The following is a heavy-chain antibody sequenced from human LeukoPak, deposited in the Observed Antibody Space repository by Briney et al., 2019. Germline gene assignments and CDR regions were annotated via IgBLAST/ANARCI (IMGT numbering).Heavy chain of an antibody. Sequence: PGGSLRLSCAASGFTFSSYWMSWVRQAPGKGLEWVANIKQDGSEKYYVGSVKGRFTISRDNAKNSLYLQMNSLRAEDTAVYYCASLYGDHNYYYYGMDVWGQGTTVTVSS. CDR2: IKQDGSEK. J-gene: IGHJ6*02. CDR1: GFTFSSYW. CDR3: ASLYGDHNYYYYGMDV. V-gene: IGHV3-7*01. D-gene: IGHD4-17*01.